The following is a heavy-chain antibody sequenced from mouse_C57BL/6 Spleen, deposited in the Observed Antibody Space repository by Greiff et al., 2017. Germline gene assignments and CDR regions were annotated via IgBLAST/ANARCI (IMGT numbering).Heavy chain of an antibody. CDR1: GYAFSSYW. V-gene: IGHV1-80*01. Sequence: QVQLQQSGAELVKPGASVKISCKASGYAFSSYWLNWVKQRPGKGLEWIGQIYPGDGDTNSNGKFKGKATLTADKSSSTAYMQLSSLTSEDSAVYFCARCVICSQIYYDYGYYFDYWGQGTTLTVSS. CDR3: ARCVICSQIYYDYGYYFDY. J-gene: IGHJ2*01. CDR2: IYPGDGDT. D-gene: IGHD2-4*01.